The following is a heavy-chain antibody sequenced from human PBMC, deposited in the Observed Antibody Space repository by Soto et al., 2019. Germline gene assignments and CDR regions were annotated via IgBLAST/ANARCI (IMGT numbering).Heavy chain of an antibody. CDR3: ALPHPLMRGTDAFDI. D-gene: IGHD3-16*01. CDR1: GFSLTTSGAG. V-gene: IGHV2-5*01. J-gene: IGHJ3*02. Sequence: QITLKESGPTLVKPTQTLTLTCSFSGFSLTTSGAGVGWIRQRPGKALEWLAVIYWNDDKRYSPSLKTRLTITKDTSKNQVVLTMTNMDPVDTATYYCALPHPLMRGTDAFDIWGQASMVTVSS. CDR2: IYWNDDK.